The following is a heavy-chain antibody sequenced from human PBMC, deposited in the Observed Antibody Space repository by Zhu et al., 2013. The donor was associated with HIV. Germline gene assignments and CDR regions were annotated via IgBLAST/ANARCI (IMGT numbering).Heavy chain of an antibody. V-gene: IGHV4-4*02. J-gene: IGHJ4*02. Sequence: QVQLQESGPGLVKPSGTLSLTCAVSGVSISSTNWWSWVRQPPGKGLEWIGEINESGVTNYNPSLKSRLTLSVDGSSFXLNLKSVTAADTAVYFCAREREDFFGSGAWSSWGQGNLVVVSS. CDR3: AREREDFFGSGAWSS. D-gene: IGHD3-10*01. CDR1: GVSISSTNW. CDR2: INESGVT.